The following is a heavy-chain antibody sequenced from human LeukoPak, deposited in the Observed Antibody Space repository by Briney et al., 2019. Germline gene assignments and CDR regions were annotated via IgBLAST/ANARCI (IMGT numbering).Heavy chain of an antibody. D-gene: IGHD1-26*01. V-gene: IGHV1-2*02. CDR2: INPNSGGT. J-gene: IGHJ4*02. CDR1: GYTFTAYY. Sequence: ASVKDSCKASGYTFTAYYMHWVRPAPGQGLEWMGWINPNSGGTNYAQKFQGRVTMTRDTSISTAYMELSSLRSDDTAVYYCARMGIVGAIGYWGQGTLVTVSS. CDR3: ARMGIVGAIGY.